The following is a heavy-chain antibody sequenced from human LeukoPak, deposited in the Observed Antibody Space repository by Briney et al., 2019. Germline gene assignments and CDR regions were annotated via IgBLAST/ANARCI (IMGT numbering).Heavy chain of an antibody. CDR2: ISGSGGDT. J-gene: IGHJ4*02. V-gene: IGHV3-23*01. D-gene: IGHD5-24*01. CDR1: GITFSRFW. CDR3: AKGLKLGDGFHCDY. Sequence: GGSLRLSCAASGITFSRFWMSWVRQAPGKGLEWVSGISGSGGDTYYADSVKGRFTISRDISMNTLYLQMNSLRVEDTAVYYCAKGLKLGDGFHCDYWGQGTLVTVSS.